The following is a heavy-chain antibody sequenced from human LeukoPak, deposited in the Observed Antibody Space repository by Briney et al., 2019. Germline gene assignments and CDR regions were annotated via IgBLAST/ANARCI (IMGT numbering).Heavy chain of an antibody. CDR1: GFTFSRND. Sequence: GGSLRLSCAASGFTFSRNDMHWVRQAPGKGLEWVAYIRYDGSNKYYADSVKGRFTISRGNSMNTLYLQMNTLTAEDTAVYYCAKTGAGYYYMDVWGKGTTVIVSS. V-gene: IGHV3-30*02. CDR3: AKTGAGYYYMDV. D-gene: IGHD7-27*01. CDR2: IRYDGSNK. J-gene: IGHJ6*03.